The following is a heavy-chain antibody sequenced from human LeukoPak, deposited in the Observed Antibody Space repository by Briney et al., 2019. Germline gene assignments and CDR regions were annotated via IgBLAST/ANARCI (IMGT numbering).Heavy chain of an antibody. CDR2: ISGGGGST. CDR1: GFTLRGYG. V-gene: IGHV3-23*01. Sequence: GGSLRLSCAASGFTLRGYGMHWVRQAPGKGLEWVSAISGGGGSTYYPDSVKGRFTISRDNSRNTLYLQMNSLRAEDTAVYHCAKKGGFSYGDPFDYWGQGTLVTVSS. J-gene: IGHJ4*02. D-gene: IGHD5-18*01. CDR3: AKKGGFSYGDPFDY.